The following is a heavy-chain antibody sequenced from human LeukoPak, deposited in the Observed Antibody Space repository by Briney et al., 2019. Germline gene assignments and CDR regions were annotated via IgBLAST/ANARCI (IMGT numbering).Heavy chain of an antibody. V-gene: IGHV3-53*01. J-gene: IGHJ6*02. CDR2: IQSGGNI. CDR1: GFTFDDYG. D-gene: IGHD1-1*01. Sequence: GGSLRLSCAASGFTFDDYGMSWVRQAPGKGLEWVSIIQSGGNIYYADSVKGRITVSRDNSKNTVYLQMNSLRAEDTAVYYCARDRGYAMDVWGQGTTVTVSS. CDR3: ARDRGYAMDV.